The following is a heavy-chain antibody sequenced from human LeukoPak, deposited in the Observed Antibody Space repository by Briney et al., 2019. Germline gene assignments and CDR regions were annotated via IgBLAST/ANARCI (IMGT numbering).Heavy chain of an antibody. D-gene: IGHD3-10*01. CDR1: GGSISSYY. Sequence: SETLSLTCTVSGGSISSYYWSWIRQPPGKGLEWIGYIYYSGSTNYNPSLKSRVTISVDTSKNQFSLKLSSVTAADTAVYYCASLSRGYFDYWGQGTLVTVSP. CDR2: IYYSGST. V-gene: IGHV4-59*01. CDR3: ASLSRGYFDY. J-gene: IGHJ4*02.